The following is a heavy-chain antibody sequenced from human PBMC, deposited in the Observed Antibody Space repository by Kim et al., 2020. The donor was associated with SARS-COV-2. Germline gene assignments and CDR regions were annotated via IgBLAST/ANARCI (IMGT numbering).Heavy chain of an antibody. Sequence: ASVKISCRTSGYTFTTHDITWVRQAAGHGLQWMGWMNPSSLDTGYSQKLRGRVTMTTNTSISTAYMELANLTSDDTAVYYCVRGGEHTNGWNYFDLWGQGTLVTVSS. CDR3: VRGGEHTNGWNYFDL. J-gene: IGHJ4*02. D-gene: IGHD6-19*01. V-gene: IGHV1-8*01. CDR2: MNPSSLDT. CDR1: GYTFTTHD.